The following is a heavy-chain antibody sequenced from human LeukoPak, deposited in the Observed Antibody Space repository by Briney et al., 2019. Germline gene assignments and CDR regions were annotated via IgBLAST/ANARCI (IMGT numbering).Heavy chain of an antibody. Sequence: SETLSPTCTVSGGSINTYYWSWIRQPPGKGLEWIGYIYYGGTTNYNPSLKSRVTISVDTSKNQFSLKLTSVTAADTAVYYCAKARLASIYYFDDWGQGTLVTVSS. CDR2: IYYGGTT. J-gene: IGHJ4*02. CDR1: GGSINTYY. D-gene: IGHD3-10*01. CDR3: AKARLASIYYFDD. V-gene: IGHV4-59*01.